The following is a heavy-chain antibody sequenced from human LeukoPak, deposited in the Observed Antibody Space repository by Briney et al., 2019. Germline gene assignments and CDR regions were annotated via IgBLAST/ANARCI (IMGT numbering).Heavy chain of an antibody. V-gene: IGHV4-31*03. CDR1: GGSISSGGYY. CDR2: IYYSGST. Sequence: PSQTLSLTCTVSGGSISSGGYYWSWMRQHPGKGWEWIGYIYYSGSTYYNPSLKSRVTISVDSSKNQFSLKLSSVTAADTAVYYCARGTATTKDAFDIWGQGTMVTVSS. CDR3: ARGTATTKDAFDI. D-gene: IGHD6-25*01. J-gene: IGHJ3*02.